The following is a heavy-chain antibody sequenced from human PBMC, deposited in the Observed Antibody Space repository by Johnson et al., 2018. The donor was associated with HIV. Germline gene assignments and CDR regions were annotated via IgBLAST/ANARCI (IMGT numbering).Heavy chain of an antibody. Sequence: VQLEESGGGVVRPGGSLRLSCAASGFTFDDYGMSWVRQAPGKGLEWVSVIYSGGSTYYADSVKGRFTISRDNSKNTLYLQMNSLRAEDTAVYYCARASGEWDAFDIWGQGTVVTVSS. D-gene: IGHD3-10*01. CDR2: IYSGGST. CDR3: ARASGEWDAFDI. J-gene: IGHJ3*02. V-gene: IGHV3-66*02. CDR1: GFTFDDYG.